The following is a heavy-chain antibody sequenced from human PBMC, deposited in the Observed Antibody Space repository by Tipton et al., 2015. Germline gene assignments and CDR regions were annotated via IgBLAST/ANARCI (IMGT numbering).Heavy chain of an antibody. J-gene: IGHJ4*02. D-gene: IGHD4-23*01. Sequence: GLVKPSETLSLTCDVSGYSISSGYYWGWIRQPPGKGLEWIGSIFHRGDTNYNPSLKSRVTISVDTSKSQFSLKLTSVTAADTAMYYCARARGRHGGLLDSWGQGTLVIVSS. V-gene: IGHV4-38-2*01. CDR2: IFHRGDT. CDR1: GYSISSGYY. CDR3: ARARGRHGGLLDS.